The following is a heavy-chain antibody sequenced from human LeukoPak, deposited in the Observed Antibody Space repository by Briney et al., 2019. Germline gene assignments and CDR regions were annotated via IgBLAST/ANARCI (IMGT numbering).Heavy chain of an antibody. Sequence: SETLSLTCTVSGYSVSSGYCWGWIRQPPGKGLEWLGNFYHTGSTYYNPSLKSRVTISVDTSKNQFSLKLSSVTAADTAVYYCARCTYPSVDFDYWGQGTLVTVSS. J-gene: IGHJ4*02. CDR3: ARCTYPSVDFDY. D-gene: IGHD2-15*01. CDR2: FYHTGST. CDR1: GYSVSSGYC. V-gene: IGHV4-38-2*02.